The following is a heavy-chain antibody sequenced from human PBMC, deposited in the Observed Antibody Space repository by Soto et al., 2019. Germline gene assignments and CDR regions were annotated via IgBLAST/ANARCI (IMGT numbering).Heavy chain of an antibody. CDR3: ARESVVWRAFDI. V-gene: IGHV3-30-3*01. CDR2: ISYDGSNK. J-gene: IGHJ3*02. Sequence: GGSLRLACAASGFTFSSYAMHWVRQAPGKGLEWVAVISYDGSNKYYADSVKGRFTISRDNSKNTLYLQMNSLRAEDTAVYYCARESVVWRAFDIWGQGTMVTVS. D-gene: IGHD2-15*01. CDR1: GFTFSSYA.